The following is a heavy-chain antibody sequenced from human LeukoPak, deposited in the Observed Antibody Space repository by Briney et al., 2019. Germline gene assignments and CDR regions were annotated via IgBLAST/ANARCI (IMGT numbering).Heavy chain of an antibody. CDR3: ARNIRVARGGSYLYFLYYFDY. J-gene: IGHJ4*02. D-gene: IGHD1-26*01. V-gene: IGHV1-69*05. CDR1: GGTFSSYA. CDR2: ITPILGTS. Sequence: SVKVSCKASGGTFSSYAFSWVRQAPGQGLEWMGGITPILGTSNYAQKFQGRVTITTDESTSTAYMELSSLRSEDTAVYYCARNIRVARGGSYLYFLYYFDYWGQGTLVTVSS.